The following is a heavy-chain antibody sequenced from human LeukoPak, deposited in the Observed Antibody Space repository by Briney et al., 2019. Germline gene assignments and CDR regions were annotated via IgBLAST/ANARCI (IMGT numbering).Heavy chain of an antibody. CDR3: ARQYCSGGSCCFDY. CDR1: GGTFSSYA. D-gene: IGHD2-15*01. Sequence: GASVKVSCKASGGTFSSYAISWVRQAPGQGLEWMGRIIPILGIANYAQKFQGRVTITADKSTSTAYMELSSLRSEDTAVYYCARQYCSGGSCCFDYWGQGTLVTVSS. CDR2: IIPILGIA. V-gene: IGHV1-69*04. J-gene: IGHJ4*02.